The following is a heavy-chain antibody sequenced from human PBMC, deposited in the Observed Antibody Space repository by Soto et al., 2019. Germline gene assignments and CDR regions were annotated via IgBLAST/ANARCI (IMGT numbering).Heavy chain of an antibody. CDR1: GGSISSYY. V-gene: IGHV4-59*01. D-gene: IGHD3-22*01. CDR2: TYYSGST. Sequence: SETLSLTCTVSGGSISSYYWSWIRQPPGKGLEWTGYTYYSGSTNYSPSLKSRVTISVDTSKNQFSLKLSSVTAADTAVYYCAYSSGYYWFDPWGQGTLVTVSS. J-gene: IGHJ5*02. CDR3: AYSSGYYWFDP.